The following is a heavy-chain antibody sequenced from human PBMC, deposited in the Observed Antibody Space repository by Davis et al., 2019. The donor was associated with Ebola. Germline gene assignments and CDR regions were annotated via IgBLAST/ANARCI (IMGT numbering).Heavy chain of an antibody. Sequence: ASVTVSCKASGYTFTGYYMHWVRQAPGQGLEWMGWINPNSGGTNYAQKFQGRVTMTRDTSISTAYMELSRLRSDDTAVYYCARSWELPSNAFDIWGQGTMVTVSS. V-gene: IGHV1-2*02. CDR1: GYTFTGYY. J-gene: IGHJ3*02. D-gene: IGHD1-26*01. CDR3: ARSWELPSNAFDI. CDR2: INPNSGGT.